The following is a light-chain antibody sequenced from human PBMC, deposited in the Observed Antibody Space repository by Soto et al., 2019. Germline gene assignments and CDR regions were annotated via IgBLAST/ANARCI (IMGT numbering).Light chain of an antibody. CDR3: QTWGTGIQVV. Sequence: QAVVTQSPSASASLGASVKLTCTLSSGHSTYAIAWHQQQPEKGPRYLMKLNSDGSHSKGDGIPNRFSGSSSGAERYLTISSLQSDDEADYYCQTWGTGIQVVFGGGTKLTVL. CDR2: LNSDGSH. J-gene: IGLJ2*01. CDR1: SGHSTYA. V-gene: IGLV4-69*01.